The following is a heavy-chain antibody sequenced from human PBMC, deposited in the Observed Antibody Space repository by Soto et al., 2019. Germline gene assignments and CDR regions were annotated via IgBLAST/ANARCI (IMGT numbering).Heavy chain of an antibody. V-gene: IGHV2-5*02. D-gene: IGHD2-15*01. Sequence: SGPTLVNPTQTLTLTCTFSGFSLSTSKLGVGWIRQPPGKALEWLALIYWDDDKRYSPFLESRLTITKDTSKNQVVLRMTNMDPVDTATYYCARSEYSVFDFWGQGTPVTVSS. J-gene: IGHJ4*01. CDR2: IYWDDDK. CDR1: GFSLSTSKLG. CDR3: ARSEYSVFDF.